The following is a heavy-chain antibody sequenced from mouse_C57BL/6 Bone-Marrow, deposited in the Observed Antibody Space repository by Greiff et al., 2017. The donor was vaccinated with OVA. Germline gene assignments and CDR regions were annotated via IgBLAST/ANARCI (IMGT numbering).Heavy chain of an antibody. Sequence: QVQLQQPGAELVKPGALVKLSCKASGYTFTSYWMQWVKQRPGQGLEWIGEIDPSDSYTNYNQKFKGKATLTVDTSSSTAYMQLSSLTSEDSVVYYCARFNYSNPFDYWGQGTTLTVSS. CDR2: IDPSDSYT. CDR3: ARFNYSNPFDY. J-gene: IGHJ2*01. CDR1: GYTFTSYW. V-gene: IGHV1-50*01. D-gene: IGHD2-5*01.